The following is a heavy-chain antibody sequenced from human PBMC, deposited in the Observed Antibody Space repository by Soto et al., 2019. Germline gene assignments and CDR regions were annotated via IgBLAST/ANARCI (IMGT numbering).Heavy chain of an antibody. CDR3: ASDLKDRPLVTYYSYFGMDV. CDR2: INPSGGKT. D-gene: IGHD5-18*01. V-gene: IGHV1-46*01. CDR1: GYMFTSYY. J-gene: IGHJ6*02. Sequence: QVRLVQSGTEVKKPGASVKVSCQASGYMFTSYYIHWVRQAPGQGLEWVGIINPSGGKTSSAQNFQGRVTLSSDTSTNTVYMELSGLQSEDTAVYYCASDLKDRPLVTYYSYFGMDVWGQGTTVTVS.